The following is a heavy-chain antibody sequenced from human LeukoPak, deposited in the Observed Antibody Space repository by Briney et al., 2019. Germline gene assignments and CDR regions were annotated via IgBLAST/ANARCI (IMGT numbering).Heavy chain of an antibody. Sequence: ASVKVSCKASGGTFSSYAISWLRQAPGQGLEWMGRIIPIFGTANYAQKFQGRVTITTDESTSTAYMELSSLRSEDTAVYYCATDGSGRHYYGSGSLPDYWGQGTLVTVSS. V-gene: IGHV1-69*05. D-gene: IGHD3-10*01. CDR3: ATDGSGRHYYGSGSLPDY. J-gene: IGHJ4*02. CDR1: GGTFSSYA. CDR2: IIPIFGTA.